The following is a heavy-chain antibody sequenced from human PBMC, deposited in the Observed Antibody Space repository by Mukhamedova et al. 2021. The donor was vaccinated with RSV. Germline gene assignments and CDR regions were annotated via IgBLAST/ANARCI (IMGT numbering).Heavy chain of an antibody. CDR3: ARSDIAMVN. V-gene: IGHV1-46*03. CDR2: INPSGGST. D-gene: IGHD5-18*01. Sequence: GQGLEWMGIINPSGGSTSYAQKFQGRVTMTRDTSTSTVYMELSSLRSEDTAVYYCARSDIAMVNCGQGTLVTVSS. J-gene: IGHJ4*02.